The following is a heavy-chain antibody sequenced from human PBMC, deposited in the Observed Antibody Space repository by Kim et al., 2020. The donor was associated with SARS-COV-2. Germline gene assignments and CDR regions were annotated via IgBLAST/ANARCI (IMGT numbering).Heavy chain of an antibody. Sequence: GGSLRLSCAASGFTFSSYAMHWVRQAPGKGLEWVAVISYDGSNKYYADSVKGRFTISRDNSKNTLYLQMNSLRAEDTAVYYCARMTPDGSSGWYFDYWGQGTLVTVSS. CDR1: GFTFSSYA. D-gene: IGHD6-19*01. CDR2: ISYDGSNK. V-gene: IGHV3-30*04. CDR3: ARMTPDGSSGWYFDY. J-gene: IGHJ4*02.